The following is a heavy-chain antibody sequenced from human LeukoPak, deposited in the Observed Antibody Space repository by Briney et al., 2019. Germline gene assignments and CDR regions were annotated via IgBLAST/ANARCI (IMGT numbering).Heavy chain of an antibody. CDR3: ATYYGAGSYFDY. J-gene: IGHJ4*02. CDR1: GFAFSSYA. D-gene: IGHD3-10*01. CDR2: ISGSGGST. Sequence: GGSLRLSCAASGFAFSSYAMSRVRQAPGKGLEWVSAISGSGGSTYYADSVKGRFTISRDNSKNTLHLQMNSLRAEDTAVYYCATYYGAGSYFDYWGQGTLVTVSS. V-gene: IGHV3-23*01.